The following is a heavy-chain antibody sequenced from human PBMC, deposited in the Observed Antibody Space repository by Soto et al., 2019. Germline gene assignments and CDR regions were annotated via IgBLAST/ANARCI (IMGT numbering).Heavy chain of an antibody. J-gene: IGHJ4*02. Sequence: SETLSLTCTVSGGSISSYYWSWIRRPPGKGLEWIGYIYYSGSTNYNPSLKSRVTISVDTSKNQFSLKLSSVTAADTAVYYCARVDYDSSGAIDYWGQGTLVTVSS. D-gene: IGHD3-22*01. CDR1: GGSISSYY. CDR3: ARVDYDSSGAIDY. V-gene: IGHV4-59*01. CDR2: IYYSGST.